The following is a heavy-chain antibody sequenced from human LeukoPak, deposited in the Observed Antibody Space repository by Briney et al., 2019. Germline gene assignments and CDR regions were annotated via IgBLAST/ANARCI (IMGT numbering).Heavy chain of an antibody. CDR3: AKDSTVSGSYYGMDI. J-gene: IGHJ6*02. D-gene: IGHD3-22*01. CDR1: GFTFSIYI. V-gene: IGHV3-23*01. Sequence: GGSLRLSCAASGFTFSIYIVTWVRQAPGKGLEWVSSISGSGSTTYFADSVKGRFTISRDNSKNTLYLQMSSLRAEDTAIYYCAKDSTVSGSYYGMDIWGQGTTVTVSS. CDR2: ISGSGSTT.